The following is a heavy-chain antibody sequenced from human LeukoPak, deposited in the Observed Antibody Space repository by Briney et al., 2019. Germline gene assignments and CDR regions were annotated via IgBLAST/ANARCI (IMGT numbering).Heavy chain of an antibody. CDR1: GFSLSNARMG. V-gene: IGHV4-61*01. J-gene: IGHJ5*02. CDR3: ARAPRSSSGRWFDP. CDR2: IYYSGST. Sequence: SGPTLVNPTETLTLTCTVSGFSLSNARMGVSWIRQPPGKGLEWIGYIYYSGSTNYNPSLKSRVTISVDTSKNQFSLKLSSVTAADTAVYYCARAPRSSSGRWFDPWGQGTLVTVSS. D-gene: IGHD6-13*01.